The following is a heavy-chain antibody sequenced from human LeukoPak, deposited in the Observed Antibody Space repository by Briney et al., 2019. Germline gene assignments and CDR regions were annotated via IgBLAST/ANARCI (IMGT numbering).Heavy chain of an antibody. CDR1: GFTFSTYA. J-gene: IGHJ3*02. Sequence: GGSLRLSCAASGFTFSTYAMHWVRQAPSKGLEWVAVIWYDGSNKYYADSVKGRFTISRDNSKNTLYLQMNSLRPEGTAVYYCAKPLAYKRGAFDIWGQGTMVTVSS. CDR3: AKPLAYKRGAFDI. V-gene: IGHV3-30*02. D-gene: IGHD1-1*01. CDR2: IWYDGSNK.